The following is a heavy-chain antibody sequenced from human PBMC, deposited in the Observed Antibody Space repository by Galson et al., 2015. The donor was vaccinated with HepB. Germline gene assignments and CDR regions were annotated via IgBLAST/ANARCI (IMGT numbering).Heavy chain of an antibody. Sequence: SLRLSCAASGFSIWRNYLHWVRQAPGKGLEWVAVIFSGGDTYYADSVKGRFTISRDNSGRTSFLQMNSLRTDDTAVYYCARDSERPGLYRSGRFYSYYFGLDVWGQGTTVIVSS. J-gene: IGHJ6*02. CDR3: ARDSERPGLYRSGRFYSYYFGLDV. CDR2: IFSGGDT. V-gene: IGHV3-66*01. D-gene: IGHD6-19*01. CDR1: GFSIWRNY.